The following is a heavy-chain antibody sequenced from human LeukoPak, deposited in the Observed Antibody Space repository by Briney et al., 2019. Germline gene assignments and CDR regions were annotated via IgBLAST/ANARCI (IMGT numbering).Heavy chain of an antibody. CDR2: INSDGSST. CDR1: GFTFSNYW. Sequence: PGGSLRLSCAASGFTFSNYWMHWVRQAPGKGLVWVSRINSDGSSTSYADSVKGRFTISRDNAKNSLYLQMNSLRAEDTAVYYCASRQSAGDGGSAWVDYWGQGTLVTVSS. V-gene: IGHV3-74*01. D-gene: IGHD2-15*01. CDR3: ASRQSAGDGGSAWVDY. J-gene: IGHJ4*02.